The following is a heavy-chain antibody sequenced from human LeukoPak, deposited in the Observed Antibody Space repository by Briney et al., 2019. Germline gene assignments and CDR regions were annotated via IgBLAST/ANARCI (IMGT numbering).Heavy chain of an antibody. CDR1: GFTFSSYG. D-gene: IGHD2-2*01. Sequence: GGSLRLSCAASGFTFSSYGMSWVRQAPGKGLDWVSAISGSGGRTNYADSVKGRFTISRDNSKNTLYLQMNSLRAEDTAVYYCAKDSVVVVPAVMTDWGQGTLVTVSS. J-gene: IGHJ4*02. CDR2: ISGSGGRT. CDR3: AKDSVVVVPAVMTD. V-gene: IGHV3-23*01.